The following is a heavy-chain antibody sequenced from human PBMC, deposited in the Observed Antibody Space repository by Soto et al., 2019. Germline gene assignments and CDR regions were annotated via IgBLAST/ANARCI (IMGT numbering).Heavy chain of an antibody. CDR3: GTFLSTTSPDV. J-gene: IGHJ6*04. CDR1: GASVSSKSAA. CDR2: TYYRSKWYN. D-gene: IGHD2-2*01. V-gene: IGHV6-1*01. Sequence: SQTLSLPCAISGASVSSKSAACNFIRQSPSRGLEWLGRTYYRSKWYNDYAVSVKSRITINPDTSKNQFSLHLNSVTPEDTAVYYCGTFLSTTSPDVWGEGTTVTVSS.